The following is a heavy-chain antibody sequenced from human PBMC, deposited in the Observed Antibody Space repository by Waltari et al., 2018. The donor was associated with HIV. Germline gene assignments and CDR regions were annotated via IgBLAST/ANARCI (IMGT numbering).Heavy chain of an antibody. CDR2: AYNDGTT. Sequence: EVQLVESGGGLIQPGGSLRLSCVASGVIVTTNYMSWVRQAPGKGLEWVSMAYNDGTTHYADSVRGRFSIARDNSQNTLFLQMNSLRVDDTAVYYCARWTGTYYDSWGQGTLVTVSS. CDR1: GVIVTTNY. D-gene: IGHD3-10*01. CDR3: ARWTGTYYDS. V-gene: IGHV3-53*01. J-gene: IGHJ4*02.